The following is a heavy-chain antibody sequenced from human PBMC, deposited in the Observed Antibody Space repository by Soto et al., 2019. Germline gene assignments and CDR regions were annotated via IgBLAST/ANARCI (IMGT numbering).Heavy chain of an antibody. J-gene: IGHJ6*02. V-gene: IGHV4-31*03. D-gene: IGHD2-8*01. CDR1: GGSISSGGYY. Sequence: PSETLSLTCTVSGGSISSGGYYWSWIRQHPGKGLEWIGYIYYSGSTYYNPSLKSRVTISVDTSKNQFSLKLSSVTAADTAVYYCARAPLTVSALIYYYYYGMDVWGQGTTVTLSS. CDR2: IYYSGST. CDR3: ARAPLTVSALIYYYYYGMDV.